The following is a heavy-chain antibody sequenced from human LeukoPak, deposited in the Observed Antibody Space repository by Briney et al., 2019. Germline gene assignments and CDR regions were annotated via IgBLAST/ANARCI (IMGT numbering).Heavy chain of an antibody. CDR1: GGSISSGGYY. V-gene: IGHV4-31*03. D-gene: IGHD5-24*01. Sequence: PSQTLSLICTVSGGSISSGGYYWSWIRQHPGKGLEWIGYIYYSGSTYYNPSLKSRVTISVDTSKNQFSLKLSSVTAADTAVYYCARGVEMATISPNLIDYWGQGTLVTVSS. CDR3: ARGVEMATISPNLIDY. J-gene: IGHJ4*02. CDR2: IYYSGST.